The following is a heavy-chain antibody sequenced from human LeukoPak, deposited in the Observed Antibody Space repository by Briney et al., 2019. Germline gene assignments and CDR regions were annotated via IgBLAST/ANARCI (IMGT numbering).Heavy chain of an antibody. CDR3: ANEEVPNDY. CDR1: GSFSSHA. V-gene: IGHV3-23*01. D-gene: IGHD4/OR15-4a*01. CDR2: ISISGDVT. J-gene: IGHJ4*02. Sequence: AGGPLRLSCAASGSFSSHAMTWVRQAPGKGLEWVSGISISGDVTYYADSVQGRFIISRDNSKNTVYLQMDSLRVDDTAVYYCANEEVPNDYWGQGTLVTVSS.